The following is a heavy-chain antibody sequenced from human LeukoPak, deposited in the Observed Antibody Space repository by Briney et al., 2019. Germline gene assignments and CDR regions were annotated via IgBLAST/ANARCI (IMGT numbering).Heavy chain of an antibody. CDR2: INPSGGST. V-gene: IGHV1-46*01. D-gene: IGHD1-26*01. Sequence: ASVTVSCKASGYTFTSYYMHWVRQAPGQGLEWMGLINPSGGSTSYAQKFQGRVTMTRDTSTSTVYMELSSLRSEDTAVYYCARRSGSFDAFDIWGQGTMVTVSS. CDR3: ARRSGSFDAFDI. J-gene: IGHJ3*02. CDR1: GYTFTSYY.